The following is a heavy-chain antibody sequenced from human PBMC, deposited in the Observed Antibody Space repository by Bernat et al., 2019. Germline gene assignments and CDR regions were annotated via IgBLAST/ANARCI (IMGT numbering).Heavy chain of an antibody. CDR1: GGSISSYY. CDR3: ARDLGSGGGLDY. J-gene: IGHJ4*02. D-gene: IGHD2-15*01. CDR2: IYYSGST. Sequence: QVQLQESGPGLVKPSETPSLTCTVSGGSISSYYWSWIRQPPGKGLEWIGYIYYSGSTKYNPSLKSRVTMSVDTSKDQLSLKLSSVTAADTAVYYCARDLGSGGGLDYWGQGTLVTVSS. V-gene: IGHV4-59*01.